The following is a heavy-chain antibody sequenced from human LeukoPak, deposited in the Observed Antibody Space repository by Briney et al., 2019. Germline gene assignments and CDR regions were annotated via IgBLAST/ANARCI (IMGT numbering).Heavy chain of an antibody. V-gene: IGHV4-61*01. J-gene: IGHJ4*01. CDR1: GGSVSSGSYY. Sequence: SETLSLTCTVSGGSVSSGSYYWSWIRQPPGKGLEWIGYIYYSGSTNYNPSLKSRVTISVDTSKNQFSLKLNSVTAADTAVYYCARSTVPYYFDYWGQGTLVTVSS. D-gene: IGHD4-17*01. CDR2: IYYSGST. CDR3: ARSTVPYYFDY.